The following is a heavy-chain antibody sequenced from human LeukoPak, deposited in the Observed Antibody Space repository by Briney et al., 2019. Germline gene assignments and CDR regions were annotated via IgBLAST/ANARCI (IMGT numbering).Heavy chain of an antibody. CDR3: ATDLDYDFWSGYPHS. D-gene: IGHD3-3*01. J-gene: IGHJ4*02. CDR2: FDPEDGET. V-gene: IGHV1-24*01. Sequence: ASVKVSCKVSGYTLTELSMHWVRQAPGKGLEWMGGFDPEDGETIYAQRFQGRVTMTEDTSTDTAYMELSSLRSEDTAVYYCATDLDYDFWSGYPHSWGQGTLVTVSS. CDR1: GYTLTELS.